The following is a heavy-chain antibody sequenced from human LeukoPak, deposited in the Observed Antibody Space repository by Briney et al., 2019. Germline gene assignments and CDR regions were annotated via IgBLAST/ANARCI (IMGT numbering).Heavy chain of an antibody. CDR3: ARGSGGWNYEDY. Sequence: ETLSLTCTVSGGSISSGSYYWGWVRQPPGKGLEWVSYISSSSGTICYADSVKGRFTISRDNAKNSLYLQMNSLRAEDTAVYYCARGSGGWNYEDYWGQGTLVTVSS. CDR1: GGSISSGSYY. CDR2: ISSSSGTI. J-gene: IGHJ4*02. V-gene: IGHV3-48*01. D-gene: IGHD1-7*01.